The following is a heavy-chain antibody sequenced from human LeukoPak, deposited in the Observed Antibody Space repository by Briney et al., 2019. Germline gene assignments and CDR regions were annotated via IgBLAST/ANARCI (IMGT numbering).Heavy chain of an antibody. J-gene: IGHJ6*03. Sequence: GGSLRLSCAASGFTFSSYWMSWVRQAAGKGLEWVANIKQDGSEKYYVDSVKGRFTISRDNAKNSLYLQMNSLRAEDTAVYYCARDGGLEWLPGAYYYYYMDVWGKGTTVTVSS. V-gene: IGHV3-7*01. CDR2: IKQDGSEK. CDR3: ARDGGLEWLPGAYYYYYMDV. CDR1: GFTFSSYW. D-gene: IGHD3-3*01.